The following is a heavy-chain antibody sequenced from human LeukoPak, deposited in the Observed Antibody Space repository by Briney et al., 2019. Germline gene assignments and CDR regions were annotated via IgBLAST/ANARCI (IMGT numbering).Heavy chain of an antibody. J-gene: IGHJ4*02. D-gene: IGHD7-27*01. Sequence: GGSLRLSCAASGFSFDDYGMTWVRQAPGKGLEWVANIKTDGSQIYYVDSVKGRFTISRDNAKNSLYLQMNSLRAEDTAVYYCARDLNWETYWGQGTLVSVSS. CDR2: IKTDGSQI. CDR1: GFSFDDYG. V-gene: IGHV3-7*01. CDR3: ARDLNWETY.